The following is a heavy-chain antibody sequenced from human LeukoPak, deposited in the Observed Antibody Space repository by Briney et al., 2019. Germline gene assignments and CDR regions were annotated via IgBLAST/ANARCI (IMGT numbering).Heavy chain of an antibody. D-gene: IGHD6-13*01. CDR1: GFSFSRNG. Sequence: GGSLRLSCAASGFSFSRNGMHWVRQAPGKGLEWLTFIQYDASSKYYADSVKGRFTISRDNSKNTLYLQMNSLRAEDTAVYYCARRFGAAAVYYMDVWGKGTTVTVSS. V-gene: IGHV3-30*02. J-gene: IGHJ6*03. CDR2: IQYDASSK. CDR3: ARRFGAAAVYYMDV.